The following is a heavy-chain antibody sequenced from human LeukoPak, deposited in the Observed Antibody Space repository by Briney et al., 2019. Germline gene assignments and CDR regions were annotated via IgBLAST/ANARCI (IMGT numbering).Heavy chain of an antibody. CDR3: TAYSPGGVY. D-gene: IGHD2-15*01. CDR2: IRNKADNYAT. V-gene: IGHV3-73*01. CDR1: GFTFSDSP. Sequence: PGGSLKLSCAASGFTFSDSPIHRVRQASGKGLEWVGRIRNKADNYATAYAASVRGRFSIFRDDSKNTAYLQMNSLKTEDSAVYYCTAYSPGGVYWGQGALVTVSS. J-gene: IGHJ4*02.